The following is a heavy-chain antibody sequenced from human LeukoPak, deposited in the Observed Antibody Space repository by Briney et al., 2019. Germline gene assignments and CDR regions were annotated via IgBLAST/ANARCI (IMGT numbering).Heavy chain of an antibody. CDR2: IRSRVNSYAT. CDR1: GFTFSGSA. V-gene: IGHV3-73*01. CDR3: TRSTREVGERFDY. Sequence: GGSLILSCAASGFTFSGSAMHWVRQASGKGLEWVGRIRSRVNSYATAYAASVRGRFTISRDDSKNTAYLQMNSLKTEDTAIYYCTRSTREVGERFDYWGQGTLVTVSS. J-gene: IGHJ4*02. D-gene: IGHD3-10*01.